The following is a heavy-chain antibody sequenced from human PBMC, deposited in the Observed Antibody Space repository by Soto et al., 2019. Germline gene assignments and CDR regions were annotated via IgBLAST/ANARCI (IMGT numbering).Heavy chain of an antibody. D-gene: IGHD5-12*01. CDR2: IYYSGST. Sequence: PSETLSLTCTVSGGSISSGDYYWSWIRQPPGKGLEWIGYIYYSGSTYYNPSLKSRVTISVDTSKNQFSLKLSSVTAADTAVYYCARESSGYDYLIRPRHQNWFDPWGQGTLVTVSS. CDR3: ARESSGYDYLIRPRHQNWFDP. CDR1: GGSISSGDYY. J-gene: IGHJ5*02. V-gene: IGHV4-30-4*01.